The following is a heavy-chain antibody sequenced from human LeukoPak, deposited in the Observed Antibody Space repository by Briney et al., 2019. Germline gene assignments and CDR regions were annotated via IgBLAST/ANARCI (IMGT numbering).Heavy chain of an antibody. CDR2: INHSGST. J-gene: IGHJ3*01. CDR3: ASDLNGASNYYSGAFNV. V-gene: IGHV4-34*01. Sequence: SETLSLTCAGYGGPFSGYYWSWIRQPPGKGLEWIGEINHSGSTNYNPSLKSRVTMSVDTSKNQISLRLTSVTAADTAVYYCASDLNGASNYYSGAFNVWGQGTMVTVSS. CDR1: GGPFSGYY. D-gene: IGHD3-22*01.